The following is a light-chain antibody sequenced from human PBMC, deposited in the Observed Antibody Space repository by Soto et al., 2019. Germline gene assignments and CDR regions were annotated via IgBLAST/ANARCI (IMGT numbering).Light chain of an antibody. Sequence: EMVMTQSPATLSVSPGETATLSCRASQSVGSNLAWYQHKPGQAPRLLIYAASTRATGIPARFSGSGSGTEFALTIGSLQSEDFAVYYCQHYNNRPPFTFGPGTKVDIK. V-gene: IGKV3-15*01. CDR3: QHYNNRPPFT. CDR2: AAS. CDR1: QSVGSN. J-gene: IGKJ3*01.